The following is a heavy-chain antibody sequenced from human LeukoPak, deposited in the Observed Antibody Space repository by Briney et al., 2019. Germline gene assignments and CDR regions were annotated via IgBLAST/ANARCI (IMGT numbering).Heavy chain of an antibody. D-gene: IGHD2-15*01. CDR2: INPNSGGT. V-gene: IGHV1-2*02. Sequence: ASVKVSCTASGYTFTGYYMHWVRQAPGQGLEWMGWINPNSGGTNYAQKFQGRVTMTRDTSISTAYMELSRLRSDDTAVYYCARAPSHCSGGSCYSGYYWGQGTLVTVSS. CDR1: GYTFTGYY. CDR3: ARAPSHCSGGSCYSGYY. J-gene: IGHJ4*02.